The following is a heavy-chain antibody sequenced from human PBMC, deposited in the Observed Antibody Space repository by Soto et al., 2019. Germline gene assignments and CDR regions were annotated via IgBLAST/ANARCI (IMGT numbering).Heavy chain of an antibody. CDR3: ARGRDQPPVGLYFDS. CDR2: IIPMVGTP. Sequence: QVQLVQSGAEVKKPGSSVKVSCKASGGAFNNYIFDWVRQAPGQGLEWMGGIIPMVGTPKYAQTFQDRITISADVSTGTAYMALTSLRFDDTAIYYCARGRDQPPVGLYFDSWGEGTRVTVSS. J-gene: IGHJ4*02. V-gene: IGHV1-69*01. CDR1: GGAFNNYI. D-gene: IGHD1-26*01.